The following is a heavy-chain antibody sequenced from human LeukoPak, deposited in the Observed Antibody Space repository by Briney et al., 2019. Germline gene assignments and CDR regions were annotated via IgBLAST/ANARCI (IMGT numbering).Heavy chain of an antibody. Sequence: PGGSLRLSCAASGFPFNAYWMTWVRQAPGKGLEWVANIRQDGDTKYYVDSVKGRFTISRHNAMNSLYLQMNSLRAEDTAIYYCARSLPYGTTWYGRSDFWGQGTLVTVSS. V-gene: IGHV3-7*03. D-gene: IGHD6-13*01. CDR1: GFPFNAYW. CDR2: IRQDGDTK. J-gene: IGHJ4*02. CDR3: ARSLPYGTTWYGRSDF.